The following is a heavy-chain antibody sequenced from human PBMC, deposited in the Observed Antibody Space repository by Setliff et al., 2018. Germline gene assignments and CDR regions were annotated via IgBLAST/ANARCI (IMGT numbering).Heavy chain of an antibody. D-gene: IGHD3-10*01. CDR3: ARRWNFGPYGSGIHDGFDM. CDR2: INHYGST. CDR1: DGSFSDYY. Sequence: PSETLSLTCAVYDGSFSDYYWSWIRQPPGKGLEWIGEINHYGSTSYKSSLKSRVTISVDTSKTQFSLKLSSVTAADTAVYYCARRWNFGPYGSGIHDGFDMWGQGTMVTVSS. J-gene: IGHJ3*02. V-gene: IGHV4-34*01.